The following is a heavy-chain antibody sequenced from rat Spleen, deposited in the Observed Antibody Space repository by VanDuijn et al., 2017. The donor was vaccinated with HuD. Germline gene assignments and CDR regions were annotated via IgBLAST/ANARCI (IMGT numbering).Heavy chain of an antibody. CDR2: INGAGST. D-gene: IGHD1-4*01. V-gene: IGHV3-3*01. J-gene: IGHJ4*01. CDR1: GCSISSSYR. CDR3: ARQGGYNSYVMDA. Sequence: EVQLQESGPGLVKPSQSLSLTCSVTGCSISSSYRWNWIRKFPGNKLEWMGYINGAGSTNYNPSLKSRISITRDTSKNQVFLQFNSVTTEDTATYYCARQGGYNSYVMDAWGQGASVTVSS.